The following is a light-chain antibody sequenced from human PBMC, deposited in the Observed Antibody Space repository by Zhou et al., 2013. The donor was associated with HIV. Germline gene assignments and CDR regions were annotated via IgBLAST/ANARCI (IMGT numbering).Light chain of an antibody. CDR2: AAS. V-gene: IGKV1-6*01. Sequence: AIQMTQSPSSLSASVGDRVTITCRASQGIGNDLGWYQQKPGKAPRLLLYAASSLQSGVPSRFSGSGSGTDFTLTISSLQPEDFATYYCLQDYNYPFTFGPRDQSGYQT. CDR3: LQDYNYPFT. CDR1: QGIGND. J-gene: IGKJ3*01.